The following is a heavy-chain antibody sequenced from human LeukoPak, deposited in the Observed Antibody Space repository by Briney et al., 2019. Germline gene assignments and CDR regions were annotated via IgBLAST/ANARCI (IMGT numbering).Heavy chain of an antibody. CDR3: GTDLEWELHRGDAFDI. D-gene: IGHD1-26*01. CDR2: FDPEDGET. CDR1: GYTLTELS. J-gene: IGHJ3*02. V-gene: IGHV1-24*01. Sequence: RASVTVSFTVSGYTLTELSMHWVRQAPGKGLEWMGGFDPEDGETIYAQKFQGRVTMTEDTSTDTAYMELSSLRSEDTAVYYCGTDLEWELHRGDAFDIWGQGTMVTVSS.